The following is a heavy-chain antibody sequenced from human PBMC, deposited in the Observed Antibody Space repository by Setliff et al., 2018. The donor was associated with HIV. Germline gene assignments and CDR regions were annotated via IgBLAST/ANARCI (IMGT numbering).Heavy chain of an antibody. D-gene: IGHD6-25*01. CDR2: IYSDGST. Sequence: GGSLRLSCEASGFTGSSSYMAWVRQAPGKGLEWVSTIYSDGSTYHRDSVKGRFTLSRDNSKNTVYLQVGSLRPDDTAMYYCARSRPYNSALDYWGQGTLVTVSS. J-gene: IGHJ4*02. V-gene: IGHV3-66*02. CDR1: GFTGSSSY. CDR3: ARSRPYNSALDY.